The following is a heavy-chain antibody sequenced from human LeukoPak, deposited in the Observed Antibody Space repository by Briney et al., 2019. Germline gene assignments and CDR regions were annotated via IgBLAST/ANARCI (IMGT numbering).Heavy chain of an antibody. D-gene: IGHD1-26*01. Sequence: PGGALRLSCAASGFIFSSYGMHWVRRARGKGLEGGAVISYDGSNKYYADSVKGRFTISRDNSKNTLYLQMNSLRGEDTAVYSCAKVLRVTKPSVWGQGTTVTVSS. CDR3: AKVLRVTKPSV. CDR2: ISYDGSNK. J-gene: IGHJ6*02. V-gene: IGHV3-30*18. CDR1: GFIFSSYG.